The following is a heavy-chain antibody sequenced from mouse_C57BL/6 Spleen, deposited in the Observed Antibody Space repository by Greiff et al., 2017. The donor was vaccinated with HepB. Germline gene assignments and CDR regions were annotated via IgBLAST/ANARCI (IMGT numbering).Heavy chain of an antibody. CDR1: GFTFSSYA. J-gene: IGHJ2*01. CDR2: ISDGGSYT. CDR3: ARVGVVNYYFDY. Sequence: EVQLVESGGGLVKPGGSLKLSCAASGFTFSSYAMSWVRQTPEKRLEWVATISDGGSYTYYPDNVKGRFTISRDNAKNNLYLQMSHLKSEDTAMYYCARVGVVNYYFDYWGQGTTLTVSS. D-gene: IGHD1-1*01. V-gene: IGHV5-4*01.